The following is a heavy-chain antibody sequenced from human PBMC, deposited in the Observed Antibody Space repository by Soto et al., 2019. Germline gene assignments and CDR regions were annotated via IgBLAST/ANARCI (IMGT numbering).Heavy chain of an antibody. J-gene: IGHJ6*02. V-gene: IGHV4-30-2*01. CDR1: GGSISSGGYS. CDR2: IYHSGST. Sequence: PLSLTCAVSGGSISSGGYSWSWIRQPPGKGLEWIGYIYHSGSTHYNPSLKSRVAISVDRSQNQFSLRLNSVTAADTAVYYCAKDFWGCSSTSCPYYYSLDVWGPGTTVTVSS. D-gene: IGHD2-2*01. CDR3: AKDFWGCSSTSCPYYYSLDV.